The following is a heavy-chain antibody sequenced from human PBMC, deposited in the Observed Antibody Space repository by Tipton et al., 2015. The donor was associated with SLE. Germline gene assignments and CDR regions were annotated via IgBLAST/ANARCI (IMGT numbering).Heavy chain of an antibody. D-gene: IGHD3-10*01. CDR2: IKQDGSEK. J-gene: IGHJ4*02. CDR3: ARSPGYYFDY. Sequence: LSLTCNVSGDSISSSYWTWIRQSPGKGLEWVANIKQDGSEKYYVDSVKGRFTISRGNAKNSLYLQMNSLRVEDTAVYYCARSPGYYFDYWGQGTLVTVSS. CDR1: GDSISSSY. V-gene: IGHV3-7*01.